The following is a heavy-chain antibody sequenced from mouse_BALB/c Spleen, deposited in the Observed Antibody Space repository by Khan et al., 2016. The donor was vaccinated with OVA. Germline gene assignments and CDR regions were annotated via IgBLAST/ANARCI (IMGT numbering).Heavy chain of an antibody. V-gene: IGHV1-7*01. CDR1: GYTFINYW. CDR3: ARRGLRWDFDY. Sequence: VQLQESGAELAKPGASVKMSCKASGYTFINYWILWVKQRPGQGLEWIGYINPSTGYTEYNQHFKDKATLTADKSSSTAYMQLSSLTSEDSAVYYCARRGLRWDFDYGGQGTTLTVSS. D-gene: IGHD1-1*01. J-gene: IGHJ2*01. CDR2: INPSTGYT.